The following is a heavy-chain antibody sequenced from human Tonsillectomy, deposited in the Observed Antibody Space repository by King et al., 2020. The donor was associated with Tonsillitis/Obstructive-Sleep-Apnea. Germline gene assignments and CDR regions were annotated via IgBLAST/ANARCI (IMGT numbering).Heavy chain of an antibody. Sequence: QLVQSGGGLVQPGGSMRVSFLPSGFPFSNYWLGWVPQAPGRGLGWWANIKHVGSEQYYGESVKGRFTISRDNSKNSLFLQMNSLRAEDTAVYHCARDRADSNTTGSIFDYWGQGTLVTVSS. CDR2: IKHVGSEQ. CDR1: GFPFSNYW. D-gene: IGHD2-8*01. J-gene: IGHJ4*02. V-gene: IGHV3-7*03. CDR3: ARDRADSNTTGSIFDY.